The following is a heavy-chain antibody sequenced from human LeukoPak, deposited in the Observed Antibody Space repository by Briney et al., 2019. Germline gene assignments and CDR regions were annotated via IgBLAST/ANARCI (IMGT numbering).Heavy chain of an antibody. D-gene: IGHD2-2*01. J-gene: IGHJ5*02. CDR1: GFTFSSYW. CDR2: INSDGSST. V-gene: IGHV3-74*01. CDR3: LLGYCSSTSCSPNWFDP. Sequence: GGSLRLSCAASGFTFSSYWMHWVRQAPGKGLVWVSRINSDGSSTSYADSVKGRFTISRDNAKNTLYLQMNSLRAEDTAVYYCLLGYCSSTSCSPNWFDPWGQGTLVTVSS.